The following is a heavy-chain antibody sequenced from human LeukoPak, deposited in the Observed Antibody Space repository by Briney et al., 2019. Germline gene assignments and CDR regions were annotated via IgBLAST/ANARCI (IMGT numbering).Heavy chain of an antibody. J-gene: IGHJ6*04. CDR3: AELGSTMIGGV. V-gene: IGHV3-48*03. CDR2: ISSSGSTI. Sequence: GGSLRLSCAASGFTFSSYEMNWVRQAPGKGLEWASYISSSGSTIYYADSVKGRFTISRDNAKNSLYLQMNSLRAGDTAVYYCAELGSTMIGGVWGKGTTVTISS. D-gene: IGHD3-10*02. CDR1: GFTFSSYE.